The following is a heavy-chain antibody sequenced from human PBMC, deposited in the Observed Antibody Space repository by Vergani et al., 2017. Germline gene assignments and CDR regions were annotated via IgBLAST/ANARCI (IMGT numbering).Heavy chain of an antibody. CDR2: IIPILGTA. J-gene: IGHJ5*02. Sequence: QVQLVQSGAEVKKPGSSVKVSCKASGGTFSSYAISWVRQAPGQGLEWMGGIIPILGTANYAQKFQGRVTITADESTSTAYMELSSLRSEDTAVYYCARDGLTYYSSSSASNWFDPWGQGTLVTVSS. CDR1: GGTFSSYA. CDR3: ARDGLTYYSSSSASNWFDP. V-gene: IGHV1-69*01. D-gene: IGHD6-6*01.